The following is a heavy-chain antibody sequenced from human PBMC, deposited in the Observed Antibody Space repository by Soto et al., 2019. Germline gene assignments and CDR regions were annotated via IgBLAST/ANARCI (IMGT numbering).Heavy chain of an antibody. J-gene: IGHJ4*02. CDR3: GRDLSYCGGGVCSR. D-gene: IGHD2-8*02. CDR2: IKQDGGEK. V-gene: IGHV3-7*01. Sequence: GGSLRLSCAASGFTFSSYWMSWVRQAPGKGLEWVANIKQDGGEKYYVDSVKGRFTISRDNAKSTMALQMNSLRAEDTALYYCGRDLSYCGGGVCSRWGKGTQVPVSS. CDR1: GFTFSSYW.